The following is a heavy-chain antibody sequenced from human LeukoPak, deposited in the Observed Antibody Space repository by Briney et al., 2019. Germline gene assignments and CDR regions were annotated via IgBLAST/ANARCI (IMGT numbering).Heavy chain of an antibody. D-gene: IGHD6-13*01. V-gene: IGHV4-59*04. CDR1: GGSISSYY. CDR2: IYYSGST. J-gene: IGHJ5*02. CDR3: ARLRGQSSSGSRRGWFDP. Sequence: SETLSLTCTVSGGSISSYYWSWIRQPPGKGLEWIGYIYYSGSTYYNPSLKSRVTISVDTSKNQFSLKLSSVTAADTAVYYCARLRGQSSSGSRRGWFDPWGQGTLVTVSS.